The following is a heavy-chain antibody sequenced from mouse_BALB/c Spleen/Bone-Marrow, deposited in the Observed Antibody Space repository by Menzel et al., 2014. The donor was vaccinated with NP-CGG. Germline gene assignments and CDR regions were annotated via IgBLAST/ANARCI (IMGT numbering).Heavy chain of an antibody. V-gene: IGHV2-2*02. CDR2: IWNSGNT. CDR1: GFSLTNYG. Sequence: VQLQESGPGLVQPSQSLSITCTVSGFSLTNYGVHWVRLSPGKGLEWLGVIWNSGNTNYNAAFISRLSINMDNSKNQVCFKMNSLQDNATAVYYCARNCEGVGAMDYWGQGTPVTVSS. J-gene: IGHJ4*01. CDR3: ARNCEGVGAMDY.